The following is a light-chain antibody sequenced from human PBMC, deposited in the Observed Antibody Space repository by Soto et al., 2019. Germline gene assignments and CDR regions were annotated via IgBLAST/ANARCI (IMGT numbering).Light chain of an antibody. CDR3: CSYAGSRVYV. CDR1: SSDVGGYNY. Sequence: QSALTQPPSASGSPGQSVTISCTGTSSDVGGYNYVSWYQQHPGKAPKLMIYDVNKWPSEVSNRFSGSKSGNTASLTISGLQAEDEADYYCCSYAGSRVYVFGTGTKLTVL. CDR2: DVN. J-gene: IGLJ1*01. V-gene: IGLV2-8*01.